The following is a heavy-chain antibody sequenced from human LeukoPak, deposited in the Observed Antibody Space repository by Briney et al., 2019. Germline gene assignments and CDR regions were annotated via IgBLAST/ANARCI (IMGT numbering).Heavy chain of an antibody. CDR3: STHPTSGF. CDR2: IKSRADGGTT. J-gene: IGHJ4*02. D-gene: IGHD2-15*01. V-gene: IGHV3-15*01. CDR1: GFTFSNYA. Sequence: GGSLRLSCAASGFTFSNYALSWVRQAPGKGLEWVGRIKSRADGGTTDYATPVKDRFTISRDDSENTAFLQMNSLKTEDTAIYYCSTHPTSGFWGQGTLVTVSS.